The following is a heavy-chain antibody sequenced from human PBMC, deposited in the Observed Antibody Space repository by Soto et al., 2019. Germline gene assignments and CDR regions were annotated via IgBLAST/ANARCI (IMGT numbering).Heavy chain of an antibody. CDR3: TTDSYITSIIVRFDY. CDR1: WFKFGNVW. CDR2: VKSKTDGGTT. V-gene: IGHV3-15*07. D-gene: IGHD3-22*01. J-gene: IGHJ4*01. Sequence: PGGSLRLSCAAVWFKFGNVWVHRVRQNPRKGLEWVGRVKSKTDGGTTDFAAPVKGRFAISRDDSKNMVYLEMNSLKTEDTAIYYCTTDSYITSIIVRFDYWGHGTLVTVSS.